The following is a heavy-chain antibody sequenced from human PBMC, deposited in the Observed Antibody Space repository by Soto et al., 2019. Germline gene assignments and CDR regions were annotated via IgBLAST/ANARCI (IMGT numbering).Heavy chain of an antibody. CDR3: ARGNIVGATNWFDP. Sequence: SETRSLTCAVYGGSFSGYYWSWIRQPPGKGLEWIGEINHSGSTNYNPSLKSRVTISVDTSKNQFSLKLSSVTAADTAVYYCARGNIVGATNWFDPWGQGTLVTVSS. J-gene: IGHJ5*02. D-gene: IGHD1-26*01. CDR1: GGSFSGYY. V-gene: IGHV4-34*01. CDR2: INHSGST.